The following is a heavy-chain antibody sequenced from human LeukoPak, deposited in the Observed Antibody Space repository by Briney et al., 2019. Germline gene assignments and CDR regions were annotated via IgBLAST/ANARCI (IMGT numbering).Heavy chain of an antibody. Sequence: PSETLSLTCTVSGGSISSYYWSWIRQPAGKGLEWIGRIYTSGSTNYNPSLKSRVTMSVDTSKNQFSLKVNSVTAADTAVYYCARRCGAADGYNYDYYYYMDVWSRGTTVTVSS. V-gene: IGHV4-4*07. CDR3: ARRCGAADGYNYDYYYYMDV. CDR1: GGSISSYY. CDR2: IYTSGST. D-gene: IGHD5-24*01. J-gene: IGHJ6*03.